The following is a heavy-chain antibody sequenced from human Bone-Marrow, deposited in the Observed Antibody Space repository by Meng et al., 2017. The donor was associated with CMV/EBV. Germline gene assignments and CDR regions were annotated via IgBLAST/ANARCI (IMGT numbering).Heavy chain of an antibody. D-gene: IGHD4-23*01. Sequence: SVKVSCKASGYTFTGYYMHWVRQAPGQGLEWMGGIIPILGIANYAQKFQGRVTITADKSTSTAYMELSSLRSEDTAVYYCAITPRWSKGAYYYYGMDVWVQGTTVTVSS. CDR3: AITPRWSKGAYYYYGMDV. CDR1: GYTFTGYY. J-gene: IGHJ6*02. V-gene: IGHV1-69*10. CDR2: IIPILGIA.